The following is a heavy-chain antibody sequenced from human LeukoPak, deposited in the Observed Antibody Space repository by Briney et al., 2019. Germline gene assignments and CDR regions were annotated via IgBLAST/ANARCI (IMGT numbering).Heavy chain of an antibody. Sequence: PSETLSLTCAVYGGSFNGYYWIWIRQPPGKGLEWIGEIDHSANTNYNPSLKSRVTISVDTSKDQFSLRVSSVTAADTAVYYCARGLARMEYCSTTSCFGARYYYYYGMDVWGQGTTVTVSS. CDR1: GGSFNGYY. CDR2: IDHSANT. D-gene: IGHD2-2*01. V-gene: IGHV4-34*01. CDR3: ARGLARMEYCSTTSCFGARYYYYYGMDV. J-gene: IGHJ6*02.